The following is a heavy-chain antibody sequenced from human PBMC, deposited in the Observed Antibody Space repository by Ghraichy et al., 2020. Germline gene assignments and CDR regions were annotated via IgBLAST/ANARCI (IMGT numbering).Heavy chain of an antibody. CDR1: GFTFSTYG. Sequence: GGSLRLSCAASGFTFSTYGMHWVRQAPGKGLEWVALISYDGSNKYYADSVKGRFTISRDNSKNTLYLQMNSLRAEDTAVYYCAKISGYSGTRGNFDYWGQGTLVTVSS. CDR2: ISYDGSNK. J-gene: IGHJ4*02. D-gene: IGHD3-22*01. V-gene: IGHV3-30*18. CDR3: AKISGYSGTRGNFDY.